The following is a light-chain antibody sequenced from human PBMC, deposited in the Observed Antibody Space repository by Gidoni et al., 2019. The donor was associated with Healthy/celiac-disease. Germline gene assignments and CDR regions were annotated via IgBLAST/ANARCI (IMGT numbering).Light chain of an antibody. J-gene: IGKJ1*01. CDR2: WAS. CDR1: QSFLYSSNNKNY. CDR3: QQYYSTRSRT. Sequence: DIVMTQSPDSLAVCLGERAHINCKSSQSFLYSSNNKNYLAWYQQQPGQPPKLLIYWASTRESGVPDRFSGSGSGTDFTLTISSLQAEDVAVYYCQQYYSTRSRTFGQGTKVEIK. V-gene: IGKV4-1*01.